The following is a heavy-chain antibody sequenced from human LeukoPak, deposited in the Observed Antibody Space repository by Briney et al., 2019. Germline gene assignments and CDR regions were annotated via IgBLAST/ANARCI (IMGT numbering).Heavy chain of an antibody. CDR1: GYSFTSYW. D-gene: IGHD3-3*01. Sequence: GESLKFSCKGSGYSFTSYWIGWVRQMPGKGLEWMGIIYPGDSDTRYSPSFQGQVTTSADKSISTAYLQWSSLKASDTAMYYCARQRFLESWGDAFDIWGQGTMVTVSS. J-gene: IGHJ3*02. CDR3: ARQRFLESWGDAFDI. V-gene: IGHV5-51*01. CDR2: IYPGDSDT.